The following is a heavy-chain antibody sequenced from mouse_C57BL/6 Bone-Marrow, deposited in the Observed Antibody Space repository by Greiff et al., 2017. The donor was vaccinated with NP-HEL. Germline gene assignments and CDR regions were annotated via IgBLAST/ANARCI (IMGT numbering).Heavy chain of an antibody. CDR2: IDPENGDT. CDR1: GFNIKDDY. D-gene: IGHD1-1*01. J-gene: IGHJ4*01. Sequence: EVQLQQSGAELVRPGASVKLSCTASGFNIKDDYMHWVKQRPEQGLEWIGWIDPENGDTEYASKFQGKATIPADTSSNTAYLQLSSLTSEDTAVYYCTTVVAHYYAMDYWGQGTSVTVSS. V-gene: IGHV14-4*01. CDR3: TTVVAHYYAMDY.